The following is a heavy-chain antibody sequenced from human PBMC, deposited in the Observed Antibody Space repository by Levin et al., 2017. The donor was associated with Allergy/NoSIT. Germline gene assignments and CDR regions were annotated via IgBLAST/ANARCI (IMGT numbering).Heavy chain of an antibody. CDR3: ARGGPLRSSGSYGFDY. D-gene: IGHD1-26*01. CDR1: GFTLSGYW. CDR2: INSDESSI. V-gene: IGHV3-74*01. Sequence: GGSLRLSCAASGFTLSGYWMHWVRQAPGKGLVWVSRINSDESSISYADFVKGRFTVSRDNAKNTVYLQMNSLRAEDTAVYYCARGGPLRSSGSYGFDYWGQGTLVTVAS. J-gene: IGHJ4*02.